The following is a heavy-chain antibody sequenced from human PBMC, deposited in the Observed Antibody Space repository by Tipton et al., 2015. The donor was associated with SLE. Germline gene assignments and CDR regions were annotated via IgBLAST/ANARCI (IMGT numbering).Heavy chain of an antibody. D-gene: IGHD3-22*01. V-gene: IGHV4-59*12. Sequence: TLSLTCTVSGGSISSYYWSWIRQPPGKGLEWIVYIYYSGSTNYNPSLKSRVTISVDTSKNQFSLKLSSVTAADTAVYYCARDRDYYDSSGLFDPWGQGTLVTVSS. CDR3: ARDRDYYDSSGLFDP. CDR2: IYYSGST. J-gene: IGHJ5*02. CDR1: GGSISSYY.